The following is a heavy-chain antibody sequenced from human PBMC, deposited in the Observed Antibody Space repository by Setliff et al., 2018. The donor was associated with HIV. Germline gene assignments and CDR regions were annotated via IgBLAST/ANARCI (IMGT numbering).Heavy chain of an antibody. Sequence: SETLSLTCTVSGDSITNDDYYWGWIRQPPGKGLEWIAIIHYNGRTYYDPSLKSRVTIFVDTSKTQFYLKLRSVTASDTAVYYCARYTSKIDWFDPWGQGTLVTVSS. V-gene: IGHV4-39*01. J-gene: IGHJ5*02. CDR3: ARYTSKIDWFDP. D-gene: IGHD2-2*02. CDR2: IHYNGRT. CDR1: GDSITNDDYY.